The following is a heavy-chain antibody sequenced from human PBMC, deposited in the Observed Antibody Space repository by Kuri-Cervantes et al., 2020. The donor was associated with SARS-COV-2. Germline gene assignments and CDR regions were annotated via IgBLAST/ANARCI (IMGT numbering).Heavy chain of an antibody. V-gene: IGHV4-4*07. CDR1: GDSIADYY. Sequence: SETLSLTCTVSGDSIADYYWSWIRQAAGKGPEWIGHIHSSGKTNYNPSLRGRVTMSQDMSKNQFSLKLRSVTAADTAVYYCARARPGPEDSSGYYRLFDYWGQGTLVTVSS. J-gene: IGHJ4*02. CDR2: IHSSGKT. CDR3: ARARPGPEDSSGYYRLFDY. D-gene: IGHD3-22*01.